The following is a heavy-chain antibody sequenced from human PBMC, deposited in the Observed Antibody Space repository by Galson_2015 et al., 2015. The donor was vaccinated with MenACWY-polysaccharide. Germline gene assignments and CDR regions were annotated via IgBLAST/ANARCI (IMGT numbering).Heavy chain of an antibody. CDR2: IKSKTDGETT. CDR3: TTLITTTGD. CDR1: GFTFSNAW. Sequence: SLRLSCAASGFTFSNAWMSWGRQAPGKGQEWVGRIKSKTDGETTDYAAPVKGRFTISRDDSKNTLYLQMNSLKTEDTAVYYCTTLITTTGDWGQGSLVTVSS. V-gene: IGHV3-15*01. D-gene: IGHD1-14*01. J-gene: IGHJ4*02.